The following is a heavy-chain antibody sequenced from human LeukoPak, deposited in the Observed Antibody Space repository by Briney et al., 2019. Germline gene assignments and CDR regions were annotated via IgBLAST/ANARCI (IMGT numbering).Heavy chain of an antibody. V-gene: IGHV1-69*06. CDR2: IIPIFGTA. D-gene: IGHD6-6*01. Sequence: ASVKVSCKASGGTFSSYAISWVRQTPGQGLEWMGGIIPIFGTANYAQKFQGRVTITADKSTSTAYMELSSLRSEDTAVYYCARDFRIAARPVFDPWGQGTLVTVSS. J-gene: IGHJ5*02. CDR1: GGTFSSYA. CDR3: ARDFRIAARPVFDP.